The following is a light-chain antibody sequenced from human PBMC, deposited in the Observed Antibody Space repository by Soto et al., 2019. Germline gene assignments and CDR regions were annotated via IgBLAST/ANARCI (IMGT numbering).Light chain of an antibody. CDR2: AAS. Sequence: EVVLTQSPGTLSLSPGERAALSCRASQSVTINSLAWYQQKFGQTPRLLIYAASTRASGIPDRFSGSGSGTDFVLTISRPEPEDFAVYYCQQYGDLPFTFGPGTKVDLK. V-gene: IGKV3-20*01. CDR1: QSVTINS. CDR3: QQYGDLPFT. J-gene: IGKJ3*01.